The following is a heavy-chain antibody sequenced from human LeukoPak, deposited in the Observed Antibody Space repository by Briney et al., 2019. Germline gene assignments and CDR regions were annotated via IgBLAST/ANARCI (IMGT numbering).Heavy chain of an antibody. CDR2: ISGGGGST. D-gene: IGHD2-2*01. J-gene: IGHJ5*02. CDR1: GFLVSSNY. CDR3: AKSQYCSSTSCYGPFDP. V-gene: IGHV3-23*01. Sequence: GGSLRLSCAASGFLVSSNYMSWVRQAPGKGLEWVSGISGGGGSTFYADSVKGRFTISRDNSKNTLYLQMNSLRAEDTAVYYCAKSQYCSSTSCYGPFDPWGQGTLVTVSS.